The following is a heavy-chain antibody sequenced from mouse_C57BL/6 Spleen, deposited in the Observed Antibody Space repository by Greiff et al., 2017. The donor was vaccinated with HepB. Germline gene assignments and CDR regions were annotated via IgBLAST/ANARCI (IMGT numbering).Heavy chain of an antibody. V-gene: IGHV1-53*01. D-gene: IGHD2-3*01. J-gene: IGHJ2*01. CDR1: GYTFTSYW. CDR2: INPSNGGT. CDR3: ARELRGYYCFDY. Sequence: QVQLQQPGTELVKPGASVKLSCKASGYTFTSYWMHWVKQRPGQGLEWIGNINPSNGGTNYNEKFKSKATLTVDKSSSTAYMQLSSLTSEDAAVYYCARELRGYYCFDYWGQGTTLTVSS.